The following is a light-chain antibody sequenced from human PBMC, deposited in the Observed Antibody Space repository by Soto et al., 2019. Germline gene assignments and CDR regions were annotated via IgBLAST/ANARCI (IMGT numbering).Light chain of an antibody. Sequence: EILLTQSPGTLSLSPGERATLACRASQSVSSSYLAWYQQKPGQAPRLLIYGASSRATGIPDRFSGSVAGTDFTLTISRLEPEDFAVYYYQQYGSSPRFTFGPGTKVEIK. V-gene: IGKV3-20*01. CDR3: QQYGSSPRFT. J-gene: IGKJ3*01. CDR2: GAS. CDR1: QSVSSSY.